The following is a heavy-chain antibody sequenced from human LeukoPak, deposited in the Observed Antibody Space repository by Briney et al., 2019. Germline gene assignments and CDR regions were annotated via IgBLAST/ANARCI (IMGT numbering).Heavy chain of an antibody. CDR2: ITPGSTYT. J-gene: IGHJ5*01. V-gene: IGHV3-23*01. CDR3: AKHYVRDLAVANADS. Sequence: GGSLRLSCIASGFTSSSQELTWVRQAPGKGLEWVSTITPGSTYTKYADSVAGRFTISRDDSTNTLYLQMHSLRAEDTAVYFCAKHYVRDLAVANADSWGQGTLVTVSS. D-gene: IGHD6-19*01. CDR1: GFTSSSQE.